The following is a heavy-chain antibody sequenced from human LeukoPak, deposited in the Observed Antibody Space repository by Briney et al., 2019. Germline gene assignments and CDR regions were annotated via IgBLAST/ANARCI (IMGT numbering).Heavy chain of an antibody. CDR2: INHSGST. D-gene: IGHD7-27*01. CDR1: GGSFSGYY. CDR3: ARGNHPKLGISLTYGMDV. J-gene: IGHJ6*02. V-gene: IGHV4-34*01. Sequence: PSDLSLTCAVYGGSFSGYYWSWIRQPPGKGLEWIGEINHSGSTNYNPSLKSRVTISVDTSKNQFSLKLSSVTDADTAVYYCARGNHPKLGISLTYGMDVWGQGTTVTVSS.